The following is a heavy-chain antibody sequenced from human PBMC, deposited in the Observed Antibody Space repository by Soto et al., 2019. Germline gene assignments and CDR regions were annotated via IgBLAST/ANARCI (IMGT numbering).Heavy chain of an antibody. CDR1: GFTFTNHG. J-gene: IGHJ4*02. V-gene: IGHV1-18*01. CDR3: ARRWESSTWYLDY. D-gene: IGHD6-13*01. Sequence: QVQLVQSGAEVKKPGASVKVSCKTSGFTFTNHGFTWVRQAPGQGLEWMGWISGNDGNTKYARNFQGRVTLTIDKSTTTVYMELRSLRSDDTAVYYCARRWESSTWYLDYWGQGTLVTVSS. CDR2: ISGNDGNT.